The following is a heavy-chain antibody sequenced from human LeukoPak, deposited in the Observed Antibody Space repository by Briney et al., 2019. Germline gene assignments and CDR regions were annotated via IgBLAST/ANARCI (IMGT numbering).Heavy chain of an antibody. Sequence: PGGALRLSCAASGCTVSSNYMSWVRQAPGKGLEWVSAISGSGGSTYYADSVKGRFTISRDNSKNTLYLQMNSLRAEDTAVYYCAKDVRRFRDIWGQGTVVTVSS. V-gene: IGHV3-23*01. CDR3: AKDVRRFRDI. D-gene: IGHD3-10*02. CDR2: ISGSGGST. CDR1: GCTVSSNY. J-gene: IGHJ3*02.